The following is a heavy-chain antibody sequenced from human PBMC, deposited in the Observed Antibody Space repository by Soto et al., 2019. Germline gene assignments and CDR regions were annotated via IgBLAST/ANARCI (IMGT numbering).Heavy chain of an antibody. J-gene: IGHJ6*04. CDR2: IIPIFGTA. V-gene: IGHV1-69*01. CDR3: ARDRVEDIVVVVAATFMDV. Sequence: QVQLVQSGAEVKKPGSSVKVSCKASGGTFSSYAISWVRQAPGQGLEWMGGIIPIFGTANYAQKFQGRVTITTDESTSTAYMELSSLRSEDTAVYYCARDRVEDIVVVVAATFMDVWGKGTTVTVSS. D-gene: IGHD2-15*01. CDR1: GGTFSSYA.